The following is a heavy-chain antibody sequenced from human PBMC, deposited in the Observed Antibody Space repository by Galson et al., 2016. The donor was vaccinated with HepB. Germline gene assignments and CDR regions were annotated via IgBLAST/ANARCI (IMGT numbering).Heavy chain of an antibody. J-gene: IGHJ6*02. CDR1: GYTFTGYY. Sequence: QSGAEVKKPGESLKISCKASGYTFTGYYIHWVRQAPGQGLEWMGWINPNNGDANYAQKFQGWVTMTRDTSISTAYMEVIRLRKDDTAVYYCARTYRWVAPVVMPAVDNYAMDVWGQGTTVTVSS. CDR2: INPNNGDA. V-gene: IGHV1-2*04. D-gene: IGHD2-2*01. CDR3: ARTYRWVAPVVMPAVDNYAMDV.